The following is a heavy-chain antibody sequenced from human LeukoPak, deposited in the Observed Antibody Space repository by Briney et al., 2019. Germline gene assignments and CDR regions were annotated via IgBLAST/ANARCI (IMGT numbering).Heavy chain of an antibody. J-gene: IGHJ6*03. CDR2: ISAYNGNT. CDR3: ARDGVGTTSGYSSSWYDYYYYMDV. CDR1: GYTFTSYG. Sequence: ASVKVSCKASGYTFTSYGISWVRQAPGQGLEWMGWISAYNGNTNYAQKLQGRVTMTTDTSTSTAYMGLRSLRSDDTAVYYCARDGVGTTSGYSSSWYDYYYYMDVWGKGTTVTISS. V-gene: IGHV1-18*01. D-gene: IGHD6-13*01.